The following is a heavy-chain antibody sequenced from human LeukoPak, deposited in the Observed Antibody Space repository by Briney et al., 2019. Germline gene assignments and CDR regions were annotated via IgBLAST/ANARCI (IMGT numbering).Heavy chain of an antibody. CDR2: INHSGST. CDR3: ARSIGRYGGEAFDI. J-gene: IGHJ3*02. V-gene: IGHV4-34*01. Sequence: GSLRLSCAASGFTVSSNYMSWVRQSPGKGLEWIGEINHSGSTNYNPSLKSRVTISGDTSKNQFSLKVSSVTAADTAVYYCARSIGRYGGEAFDIWGQGTTVTVSS. CDR1: GFTVSSNY. D-gene: IGHD1-26*01.